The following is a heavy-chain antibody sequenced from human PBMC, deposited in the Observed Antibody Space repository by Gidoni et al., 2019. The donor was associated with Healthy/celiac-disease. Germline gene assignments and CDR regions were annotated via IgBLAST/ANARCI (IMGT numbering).Heavy chain of an antibody. D-gene: IGHD3-22*01. V-gene: IGHV4-39*01. CDR2: IYYSGST. Sequence: QLQLQESGPGLVKPSETLSLTCTVSGGSLSSSSYYWGWIRQPPGKGLEWIGSIYYSGSTYYNPSLKSRVTISVDTSKNQFSLKLSSVTAADTAVYYCARLPYYYDSSGPDAFDIWGQGTMVTVSS. J-gene: IGHJ3*02. CDR3: ARLPYYYDSSGPDAFDI. CDR1: GGSLSSSSYY.